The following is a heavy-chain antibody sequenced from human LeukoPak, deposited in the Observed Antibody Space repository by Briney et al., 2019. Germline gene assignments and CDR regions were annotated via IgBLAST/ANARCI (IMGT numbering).Heavy chain of an antibody. CDR3: ARSRLSRVNWFDP. CDR2: INGDGSST. D-gene: IGHD3-16*02. J-gene: IGHJ5*02. CDR1: GFSFSNYW. V-gene: IGHV3-74*01. Sequence: GGSLRLSCAASGFSFSNYWMHWVRQAPGEGLVCVSRINGDGSSTAYADSVKGRFTISRDNAKNTLYLQMNSLRAEDTAVYYCARSRLSRVNWFDPWGQGTLVTVSS.